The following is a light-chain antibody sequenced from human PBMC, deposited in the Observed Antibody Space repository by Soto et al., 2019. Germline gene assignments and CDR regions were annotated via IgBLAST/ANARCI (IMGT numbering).Light chain of an antibody. Sequence: QSALTQPRSVSGSPGQSVTISCTGTSSDVGGYNYVSWYQHHPGEAPKLMIYDVSTRPSGVPDRFSGSKSGNTASLTISGLQAEDEAEYFCCSYAGTYTLYVFGTGTKVTVL. V-gene: IGLV2-11*01. CDR2: DVS. CDR1: SSDVGGYNY. J-gene: IGLJ1*01. CDR3: CSYAGTYTLYV.